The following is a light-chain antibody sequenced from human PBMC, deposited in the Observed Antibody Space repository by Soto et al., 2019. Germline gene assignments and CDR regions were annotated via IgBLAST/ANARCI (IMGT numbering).Light chain of an antibody. CDR2: KAS. V-gene: IGKV1-5*03. CDR3: QQYSSYSWT. CDR1: QSISTW. J-gene: IGKJ1*01. Sequence: DIQMTQSPSTLSASVGDRVTITCRASQSISTWLAWYQQKPGEAPKLLIYKASSLESGVPSTFSGGGSGTEFTLTISSLQPDDFATYFCQQYSSYSWTFGQGTMVEVK.